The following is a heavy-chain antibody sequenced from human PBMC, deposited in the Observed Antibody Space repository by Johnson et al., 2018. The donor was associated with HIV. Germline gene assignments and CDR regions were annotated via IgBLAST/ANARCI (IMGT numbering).Heavy chain of an antibody. D-gene: IGHD6-6*01. J-gene: IGHJ3*02. V-gene: IGHV3-30-3*01. CDR3: VKERQLVRSFDI. CDR2: ISYDGSNK. CDR1: GFTFSSYA. Sequence: QVQLVESGGGVVQPGRSLRLSCAASGFTFSSYAMHWVRQAPGKGLEWVAVISYDGSNKYYADSVKGRFTISRDNSKNTLYRQMNSLRAEDTAVYYCVKERQLVRSFDIWGQVTMVTVSS.